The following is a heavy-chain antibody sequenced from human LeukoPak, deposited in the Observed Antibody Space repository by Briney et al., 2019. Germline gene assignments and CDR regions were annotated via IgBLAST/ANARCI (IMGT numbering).Heavy chain of an antibody. D-gene: IGHD6-13*01. CDR3: ARGGSSWRHQYNWFDP. CDR2: ISAYNGNT. Sequence: GASVKVSCKASGYTFTSYGISWVRQAPGQGLEWMGWISAYNGNTNYAQKLQGRVTMTTDTSTSTAYMELRSLRSDDTAVYYCARGGSSWRHQYNWFDPWGQGTLVTVSS. J-gene: IGHJ5*02. V-gene: IGHV1-18*01. CDR1: GYTFTSYG.